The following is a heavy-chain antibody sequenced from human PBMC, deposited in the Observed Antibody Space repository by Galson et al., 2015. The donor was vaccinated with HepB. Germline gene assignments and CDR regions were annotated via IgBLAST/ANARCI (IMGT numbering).Heavy chain of an antibody. CDR1: GFTFSSYG. J-gene: IGHJ4*02. D-gene: IGHD4-23*01. Sequence: SLRLSCAASGFTFSSYGMHWVRQAPGKGLEWVAVISYDGSNKYYADSVKGRFAISRDNSKNTLYLQMNSLRAEDTAVYYCAKDVGYGGNPVDYWGQGTLVTVSS. CDR2: ISYDGSNK. V-gene: IGHV3-30*18. CDR3: AKDVGYGGNPVDY.